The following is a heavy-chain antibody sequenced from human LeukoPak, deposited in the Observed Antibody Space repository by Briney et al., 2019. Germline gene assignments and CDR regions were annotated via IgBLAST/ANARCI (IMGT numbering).Heavy chain of an antibody. CDR2: ISSSSSYI. D-gene: IGHD2-2*01. CDR1: GFPFSSYS. V-gene: IGHV3-21*01. J-gene: IGHJ3*02. Sequence: GGSLRLSCAASGFPFSSYSMHWGRQAPGKGLEWVSSISSSSSYIYYADSVKGRFTISRDNAKNSLYLQMNSLRAEDTAVYYWARQVVPALDAFDIWGQGTMVTVSS. CDR3: ARQVVPALDAFDI.